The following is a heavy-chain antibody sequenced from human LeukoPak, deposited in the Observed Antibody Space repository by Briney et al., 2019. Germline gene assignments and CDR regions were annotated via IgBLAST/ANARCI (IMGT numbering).Heavy chain of an antibody. CDR3: ARHPY. Sequence: GGSLRLSCAASGFTISSYAMSWVRQAPGKGLEWVSRINSDGSSTSYADSVKGRFTISRDNAKNTLYLQMNSLRAEDTAVYYCARHPYWGQGTLVTVSS. CDR2: INSDGSST. V-gene: IGHV3-74*01. J-gene: IGHJ4*02. CDR1: GFTISSYA.